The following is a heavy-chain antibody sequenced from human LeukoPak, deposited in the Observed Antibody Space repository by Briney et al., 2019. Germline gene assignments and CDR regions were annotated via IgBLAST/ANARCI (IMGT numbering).Heavy chain of an antibody. V-gene: IGHV3-15*01. Sequence: GGSLRLSCEVCGFLFRNACMSWVREAPEKGVEWVDRIKSKTDDGTTDYAETVKGRFTISRDNSKNTLYLQMNSLKTEDTAVYYCTTSNEWLREFDYWGQGTLVTVSS. D-gene: IGHD5-12*01. CDR2: IKSKTDDGTT. CDR1: GFLFRNAC. J-gene: IGHJ4*02. CDR3: TTSNEWLREFDY.